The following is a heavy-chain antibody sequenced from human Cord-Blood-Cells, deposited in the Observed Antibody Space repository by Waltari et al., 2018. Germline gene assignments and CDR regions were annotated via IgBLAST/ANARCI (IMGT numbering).Heavy chain of an antibody. CDR3: ARHFGSYYAFDI. J-gene: IGHJ3*02. Sequence: QLQLQESGPGLVKPSETLSLTCTVSGGSISSSSYYWGWIRQPPGKGLEWIGSLYYSGSTYYNPSLKSGVTISGDTSKNQFSLKLSSVTAASTAVYYCARHFGSYYAFDIWGQGTMVTVSS. V-gene: IGHV4-39*01. CDR1: GGSISSSSYY. D-gene: IGHD1-26*01. CDR2: LYYSGST.